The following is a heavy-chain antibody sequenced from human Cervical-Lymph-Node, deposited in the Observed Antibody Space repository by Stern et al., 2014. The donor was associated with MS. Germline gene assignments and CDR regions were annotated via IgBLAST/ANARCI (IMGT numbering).Heavy chain of an antibody. CDR2: ICCTGTS. Sequence: QLQLQESDSRLVKPSQTLSLTCAVSGGSVGSGGYSWNWIRQPAGKGLEGVGNICCTGTSYHNPSFQRRVTISVDSSKSQFYLNLSSLTAADTAVYYCARGHCSGGTCYFDSWGQGTLVTVSS. J-gene: IGHJ4*01. CDR3: ARGHCSGGTCYFDS. D-gene: IGHD2-15*01. V-gene: IGHV4-30-2*01. CDR1: GGSVGSGGYS.